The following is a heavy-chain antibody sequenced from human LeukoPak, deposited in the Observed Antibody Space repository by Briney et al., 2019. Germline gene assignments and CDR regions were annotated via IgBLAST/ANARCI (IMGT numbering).Heavy chain of an antibody. CDR2: ISYDGSNK. Sequence: GGSLRLSCAASGFTFSSYAMYWVRQAPGKGLEWVAVISYDGSNKYYADSVKGRITISRDNSKNTLYLQMNSLRAEDTAVYYCARGRAYRDYDSSGYSDYWGQGTLVTVSS. D-gene: IGHD3-22*01. CDR1: GFTFSSYA. V-gene: IGHV3-30-3*01. J-gene: IGHJ4*02. CDR3: ARGRAYRDYDSSGYSDY.